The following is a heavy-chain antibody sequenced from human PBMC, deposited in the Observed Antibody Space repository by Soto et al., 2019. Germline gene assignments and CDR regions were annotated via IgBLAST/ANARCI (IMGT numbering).Heavy chain of an antibody. CDR1: GYTFTSYD. J-gene: IGHJ6*02. V-gene: IGHV1-8*01. CDR2: MNPNSGNT. CDR3: ELRFLEHYYYGMDV. Sequence: GASVKVSCKASGYTFTSYDINWVRQATGQGLEWMGWMNPNSGNTGYAQKFQGRVTMTRNTSISTAYMELSSLRSEDTAVYYCELRFLEHYYYGMDVWGQGTTVTVSS. D-gene: IGHD3-3*01.